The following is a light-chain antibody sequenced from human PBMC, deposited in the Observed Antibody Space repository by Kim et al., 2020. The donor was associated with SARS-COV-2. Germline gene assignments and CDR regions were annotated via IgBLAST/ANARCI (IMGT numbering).Light chain of an antibody. CDR3: QQYIGAPRT. CDR2: ETS. CDR1: QGIRNY. V-gene: IGKV1-27*01. Sequence: DIQMTQSPSSLSASVGDRVTITCRASQGIRNYLAWYQQKPGKVPKPLIYETSTLQSGVPSRFSGSGSGTDFTLTISSLQPEDVATYYCQQYIGAPRTFGAGTKVGIK. J-gene: IGKJ1*01.